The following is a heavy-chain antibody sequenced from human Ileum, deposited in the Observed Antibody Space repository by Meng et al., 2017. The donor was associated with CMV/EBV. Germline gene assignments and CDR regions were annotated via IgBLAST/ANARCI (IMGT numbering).Heavy chain of an antibody. J-gene: IGHJ4*02. D-gene: IGHD6-19*01. V-gene: IGHV2-5*02. Sequence: TCTFSGFSLDTYAVGVGWIRQPPGKALEWLAFIYWDDNKYYHPSLQSRLTINKDTSQNHVVLTMTNMDPVDTATYCCAHGSGWLHDVWGQGTLVTVSS. CDR2: IYWDDNK. CDR1: GFSLDTYAVG. CDR3: AHGSGWLHDV.